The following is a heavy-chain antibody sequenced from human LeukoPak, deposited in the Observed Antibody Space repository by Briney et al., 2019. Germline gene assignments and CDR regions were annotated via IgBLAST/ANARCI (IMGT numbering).Heavy chain of an antibody. Sequence: GGSLRLSCAASGFTFSTYWMSWVRQAPGKGLEWVANIKQDGSEKYYVDSVKGRFTISRDNARNSLYLQMNSLRAEDTAVYYCAGGFGRFLDLIDYWGQGTLVTVSS. CDR3: AGGFGRFLDLIDY. J-gene: IGHJ4*02. CDR1: GFTFSTYW. CDR2: IKQDGSEK. D-gene: IGHD3-10*01. V-gene: IGHV3-7*03.